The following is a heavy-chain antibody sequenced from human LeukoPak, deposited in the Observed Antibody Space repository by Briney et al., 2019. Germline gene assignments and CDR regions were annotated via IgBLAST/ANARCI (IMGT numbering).Heavy chain of an antibody. V-gene: IGHV3-74*01. CDR2: INSDGSST. Sequence: GGSLRLSCAASGFTFSSYAMSWVRQAPGKGLVWVSRINSDGSSTSYADSVKGRFTISRDNAKNTLYLQMNSLRAEDTAVYYCARDPYNGYYGDDYYYYMDVWGKGTTVTISS. J-gene: IGHJ6*03. D-gene: IGHD4-17*01. CDR3: ARDPYNGYYGDDYYYYMDV. CDR1: GFTFSSYA.